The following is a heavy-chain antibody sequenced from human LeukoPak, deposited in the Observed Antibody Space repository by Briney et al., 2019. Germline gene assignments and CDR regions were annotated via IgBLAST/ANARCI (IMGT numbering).Heavy chain of an antibody. V-gene: IGHV5-51*01. CDR1: GSRFTSYW. CDR3: ARRWYSSGWYYFDY. CDR2: IYPGGSDT. J-gene: IGHJ4*02. D-gene: IGHD6-19*01. Sequence: GESLKISCKGSGSRFTSYWIGWVRQMPGKGLEWMGIIYPGGSDTRYSPSFQGQVTISADKSISTAYLQWSSLKASDTAMYYWARRWYSSGWYYFDYWGQGTLVTVSS.